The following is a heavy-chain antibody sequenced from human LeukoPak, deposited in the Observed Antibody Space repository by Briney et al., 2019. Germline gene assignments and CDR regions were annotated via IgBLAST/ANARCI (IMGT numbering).Heavy chain of an antibody. D-gene: IGHD3-16*01. CDR3: TTRACHAGGCSSSFYYYYGLHF. CDR2: IIPIFGTA. J-gene: IGHJ6*02. V-gene: IGHV1-69*13. CDR1: GNSIINYA. Sequence: SVKVSCKDSGNSIINYAVSWVRQAPGQGFEWMGGIIPIFGTADYAQKFQGRVTITADQSTSTTYMALSSLKSEDTATYYCTTRACHAGGCSSSFYYYYGLHFWGQGTTVSVSS.